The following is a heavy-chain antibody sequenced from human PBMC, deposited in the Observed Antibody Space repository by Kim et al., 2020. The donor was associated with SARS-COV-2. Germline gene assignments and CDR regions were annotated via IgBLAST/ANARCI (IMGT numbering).Heavy chain of an antibody. CDR1: GGSFSGYY. CDR2: INHSGST. D-gene: IGHD2-15*01. J-gene: IGHJ4*02. Sequence: SETLSLTCAVYGGSFSGYYWSWIRQPPGKGLEWIGEINHSGSTTYNPSLKSRVTISVDTSKNQFSLKLSSVTAADTAVYYCARAKVVAATRYFDYWGQGTLVTVSS. CDR3: ARAKVVAATRYFDY. V-gene: IGHV4-34*01.